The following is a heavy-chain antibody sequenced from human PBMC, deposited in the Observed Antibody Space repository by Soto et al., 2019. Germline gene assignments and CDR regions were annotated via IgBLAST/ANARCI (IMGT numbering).Heavy chain of an antibody. Sequence: QITLKESGPTVVKPTQPLTMTCSLSGFSLNTGGVGVGWIRQPPGKALEWLAVIYWDDDTSWNPSLRDRFTIDRDASHNAVVPPSPTTRPVDPGPYYCPRTRGGIGGGCTHPYSDSWGQGTLVTVSS. V-gene: IGHV2-5*02. CDR2: IYWDDDT. J-gene: IGHJ4*02. D-gene: IGHD3-10*01. CDR3: PRTRGGIGGGCTHPYSDS. CDR1: GFSLNTGGVG.